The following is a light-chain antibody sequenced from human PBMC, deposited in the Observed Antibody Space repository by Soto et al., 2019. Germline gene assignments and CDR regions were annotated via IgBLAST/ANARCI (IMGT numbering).Light chain of an antibody. CDR1: STDFVSYNR. CDR3: SSYTSSSTPFYV. V-gene: IGLV2-18*02. Sequence: QSVLTQPPSVSGSPGQSVTISCTGTSTDFVSYNRVSWYQQPPGAAPKLIIYEVSNRPSGVSNRFSGSKSGNTASLTISGLQAEDEADYYCSSYTSSSTPFYVFGTGTKVTVL. CDR2: EVS. J-gene: IGLJ1*01.